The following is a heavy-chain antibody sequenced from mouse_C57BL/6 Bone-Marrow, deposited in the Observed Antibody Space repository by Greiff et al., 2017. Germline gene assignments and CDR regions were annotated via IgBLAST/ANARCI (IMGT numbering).Heavy chain of an antibody. CDR1: GYSITSGYY. V-gene: IGHV3-6*01. CDR2: ISYDGSN. J-gene: IGHJ2*01. D-gene: IGHD2-5*01. CDR3: ARGGGSYSNYYFDY. Sequence: ESGPGLVKPSQSLSLTCSVTGYSITSGYYWNWIRQFPGNKLEWMGYISYDGSNNYNPSLKNRISITRDTSKNQFFLKLNSVTTEDTATYYCARGGGSYSNYYFDYWGQGTTLTVSS.